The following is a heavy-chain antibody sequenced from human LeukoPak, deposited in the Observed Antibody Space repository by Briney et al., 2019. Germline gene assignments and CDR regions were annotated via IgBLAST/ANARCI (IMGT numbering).Heavy chain of an antibody. J-gene: IGHJ4*02. CDR3: TRGFSSWPYYFDY. Sequence: PGGAPRISCTASWFTLCGFFMSWGRPGPGEGAEWGGFIRSKAYGGTTDYAASVKGRFTISRDDSKSITYLQMNSLKTEDTAVYYCTRGFSSWPYYFDYWGQGTLVTVSS. D-gene: IGHD6-13*01. CDR2: IRSKAYGGTT. V-gene: IGHV3-49*04. CDR1: WFTLCGFF.